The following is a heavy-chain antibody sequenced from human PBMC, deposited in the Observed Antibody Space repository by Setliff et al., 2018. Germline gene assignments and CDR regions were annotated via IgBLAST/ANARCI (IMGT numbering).Heavy chain of an antibody. V-gene: IGHV5-51*01. CDR2: IYPGDSHT. J-gene: IGHJ6*02. Sequence: GESLKISCKGSGYSFSNFWIGWVRQMPGKGLEWMGIIYPGDSHTRYSPSFQGQVTMSADKSINTAYLQWSNLKASDTAIYYCARSHYYDIDYGVDVWGQGTTVTVSS. CDR3: ARSHYYDIDYGVDV. D-gene: IGHD3-22*01. CDR1: GYSFSNFW.